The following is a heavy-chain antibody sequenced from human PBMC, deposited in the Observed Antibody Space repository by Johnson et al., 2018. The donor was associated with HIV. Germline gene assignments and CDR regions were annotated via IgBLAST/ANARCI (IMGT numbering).Heavy chain of an antibody. D-gene: IGHD6-19*01. CDR1: GFTFSDYY. CDR3: AKKQWPEDDAFDI. Sequence: QVQLVESGGGLVKPGGSLRLSCAASGFTFSDYYMSWIRQAPGKGLEWVTVIWYDGSNKYYADSVKGRFTISRDNSKNTLYLQMTSLRSEDTAVYYCAKKQWPEDDAFDIWGQGTMVTVSS. CDR2: IWYDGSNK. J-gene: IGHJ3*02. V-gene: IGHV3-33*03.